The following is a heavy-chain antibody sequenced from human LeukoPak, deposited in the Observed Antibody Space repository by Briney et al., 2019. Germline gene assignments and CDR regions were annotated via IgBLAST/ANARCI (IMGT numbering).Heavy chain of an antibody. J-gene: IGHJ4*02. D-gene: IGHD2-15*01. CDR1: GLTVSSNY. V-gene: IGHV3-66*01. CDR2: IYSGGST. Sequence: GGSLRLSCAASGLTVSSNYMSWVRQAPGKELEWVSVIYSGGSTYYADSVKGRFTISRDNSKNTLYLQMNSLRAEDTAVYYCASTHCSGGSCYLRWGQGTLVTVSS. CDR3: ASTHCSGGSCYLR.